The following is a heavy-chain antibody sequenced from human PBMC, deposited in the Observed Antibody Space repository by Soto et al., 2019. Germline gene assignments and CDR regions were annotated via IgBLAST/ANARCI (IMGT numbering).Heavy chain of an antibody. CDR3: AREPATAKSEGVDF. CDR1: GYTFSDYY. Sequence: AASVKVSCKASGYTFSDYYIHWVRQAPGQGLEWMGWINPNSGGTKYAPKFRGGVTMTRDTSITTAYMELSRLRSGDTAVYYCAREPATAKSEGVDFWGQGTLVTVSS. V-gene: IGHV1-2*02. D-gene: IGHD1-1*01. CDR2: INPNSGGT. J-gene: IGHJ4*02.